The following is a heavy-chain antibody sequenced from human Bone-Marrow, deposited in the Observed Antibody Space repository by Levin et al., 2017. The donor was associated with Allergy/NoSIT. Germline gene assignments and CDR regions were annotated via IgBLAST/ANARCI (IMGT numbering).Heavy chain of an antibody. V-gene: IGHV3-11*01. CDR1: GFSFSDYY. Sequence: GESLKISCAASGFSFSDYYMTWIRQAPGKGLEWISYIRRSNSDIYYADSVKGRFTISRDNAQNSVFLQMNSLRVEDTAVYYCAREGWGGGNPFDSWGQGTLVTVSS. CDR3: AREGWGGGNPFDS. J-gene: IGHJ4*02. CDR2: IRRSNSDI. D-gene: IGHD4-23*01.